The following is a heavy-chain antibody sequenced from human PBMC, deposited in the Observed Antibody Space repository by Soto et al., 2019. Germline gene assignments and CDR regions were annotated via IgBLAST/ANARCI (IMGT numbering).Heavy chain of an antibody. D-gene: IGHD6-13*01. CDR3: AKTGYSSSWYDYYYYGMDV. CDR2: ISWNSGSI. Sequence: EVQLVESGGGLVQPGRSLRLSCAASGFTFDDYAMHWVRQAPGKGLEWVSGISWNSGSIGYADSVKGRFTISRDNAKNSLYLQMNSLRAADTALYYCAKTGYSSSWYDYYYYGMDVWGQGTTVTVSS. CDR1: GFTFDDYA. J-gene: IGHJ6*02. V-gene: IGHV3-9*01.